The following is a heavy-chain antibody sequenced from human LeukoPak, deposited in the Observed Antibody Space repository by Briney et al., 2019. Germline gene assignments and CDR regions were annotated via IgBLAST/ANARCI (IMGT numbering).Heavy chain of an antibody. CDR2: IYSAGSI. CDR3: ARDYENLTGSKTRFHY. Sequence: PGGSLRLSCTVSGFTVSSNSMSWVRQAPGKGLEWVSFIYSAGSIYYSDSVKGRFTISRDNAKNSLYLQMNSLRAEDTAVYYCARDYENLTGSKTRFHYWGQGTLVTVSS. J-gene: IGHJ4*02. CDR1: GFTVSSNS. V-gene: IGHV3-53*01. D-gene: IGHD3-9*01.